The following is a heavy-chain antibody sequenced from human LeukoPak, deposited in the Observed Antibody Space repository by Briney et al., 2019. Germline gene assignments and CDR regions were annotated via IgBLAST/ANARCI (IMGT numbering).Heavy chain of an antibody. CDR2: INHSGST. J-gene: IGHJ5*02. CDR1: GGSFSGYY. V-gene: IGHV4-34*01. CDR3: ASQFWFDP. Sequence: SETLSLTCAVYGGSFSGYYWSWIRQPPGKGLEWIGEINHSGSTNYNPSLKSRVIISVDTSKNQFSLKLSSVTAADTAVYYCASQFWFDPWGQGTLVTVSS.